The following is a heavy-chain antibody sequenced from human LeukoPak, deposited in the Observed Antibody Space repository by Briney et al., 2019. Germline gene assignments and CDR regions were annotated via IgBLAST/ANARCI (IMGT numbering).Heavy chain of an antibody. Sequence: SETLSLTCTVSGGSISSSSYYWGWIRQPPGKGLEWIGSIYYTGSTYYNPSLKSRVTISVDTSKNQFSLKLNSVTAADMAVYYCARAPEYGLYYFDYWGQGTQVTVSS. CDR2: IYYTGST. J-gene: IGHJ4*02. CDR1: GGSISSSSYY. D-gene: IGHD1-14*01. V-gene: IGHV4-39*07. CDR3: ARAPEYGLYYFDY.